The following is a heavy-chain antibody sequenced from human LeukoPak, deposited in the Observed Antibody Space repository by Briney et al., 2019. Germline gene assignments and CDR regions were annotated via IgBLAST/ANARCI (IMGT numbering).Heavy chain of an antibody. Sequence: PSETLSLTCAVYGGSFNGYYWSWIRQPPGKGLEWIGEINYRGSTNYHPSLKSRVTISVDTSKNQFSLKQSSVTAEDTAVYYCARLNHGFGESLYYYYYYYMDVWGKGTTVTISS. D-gene: IGHD3-10*01. CDR2: INYRGST. CDR1: GGSFNGYY. V-gene: IGHV4-34*01. CDR3: ARLNHGFGESLYYYYYYYMDV. J-gene: IGHJ6*03.